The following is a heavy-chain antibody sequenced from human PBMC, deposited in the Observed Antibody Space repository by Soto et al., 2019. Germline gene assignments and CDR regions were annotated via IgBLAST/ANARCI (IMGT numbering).Heavy chain of an antibody. D-gene: IGHD3-16*01. CDR3: AKDIGGTDY. CDR1: GFSVTSCH. V-gene: IGHV3-53*05. Sequence: PGGSLRLPCEASGFSVTSCHMNWVRQAPGKGLEWVSVIYSGGPTYYAVSVKGRFTISRDRSKNTVYLQMNSLRAEDTAVYYCAKDIGGTDYWGQGTLVTVSS. J-gene: IGHJ4*02. CDR2: IYSGGPT.